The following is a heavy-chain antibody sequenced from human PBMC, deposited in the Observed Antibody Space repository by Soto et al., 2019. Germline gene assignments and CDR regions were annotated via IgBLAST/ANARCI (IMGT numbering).Heavy chain of an antibody. V-gene: IGHV1-69*01. CDR1: GGIFSSYA. Sequence: QEQLVQSGAEVKKPGSSVKVSCKASGGIFSSYAISWVRQAPGQGLEWMGGIIPIFGTANYAQKFQGRVTITADESTTTAYMHLSSLKSEDTAIYYCARVGSGYVWFNEFWGQGTLVTVSS. J-gene: IGHJ4*02. CDR3: ARVGSGYVWFNEF. CDR2: IIPIFGTA. D-gene: IGHD3-22*01.